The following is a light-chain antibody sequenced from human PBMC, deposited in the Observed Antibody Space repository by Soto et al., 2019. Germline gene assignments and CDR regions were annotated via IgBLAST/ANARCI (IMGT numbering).Light chain of an antibody. J-gene: IGLJ1*01. CDR2: SNN. CDR1: SSNIGSNS. CDR3: AAWDDSLNGREV. V-gene: IGLV1-44*01. Sequence: QSVLAQPPSASGTPGQRVTISCSGSSSNIGSNSVNWYQQLPGAAPKLLIYSNNQRPSGVPDRFSGSKSGTSASLAISGLQFEDEADYYCAAWDDSLNGREVFGTGTKVTVL.